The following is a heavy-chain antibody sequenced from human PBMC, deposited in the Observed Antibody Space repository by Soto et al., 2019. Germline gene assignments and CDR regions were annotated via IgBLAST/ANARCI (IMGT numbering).Heavy chain of an antibody. CDR3: ARMSSGSANWFDP. D-gene: IGHD6-6*01. J-gene: IGHJ5*02. CDR1: GDSVTGSSYY. CDR2: IYYGDFT. V-gene: IGHV4-61*01. Sequence: PSETLSLTCAVSGDSVTGSSYYWSWVRQSPGKGLEWIAYIYYGDFTNYSPSLMSRAAISVDTSRNQVSLKLTSVTAADTAVYYCARMSSGSANWFDPWGQGTLVTVSS.